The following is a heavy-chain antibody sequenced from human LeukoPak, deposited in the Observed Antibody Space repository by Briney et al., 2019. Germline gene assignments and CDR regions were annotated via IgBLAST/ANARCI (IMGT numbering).Heavy chain of an antibody. CDR2: ISSSGSTI. V-gene: IGHV3-11*04. D-gene: IGHD6-13*01. Sequence: GGSLRLSCAASGFTFSDYYMSWLRQAPGKGLEWFSYISSSGSTIYYADSVKGRFTISRDNAKNSLYLQMNSLRAEDTAVYYCASTRARIAAAGTGFRDWGQGTLVTVSS. J-gene: IGHJ4*02. CDR3: ASTRARIAAAGTGFRD. CDR1: GFTFSDYY.